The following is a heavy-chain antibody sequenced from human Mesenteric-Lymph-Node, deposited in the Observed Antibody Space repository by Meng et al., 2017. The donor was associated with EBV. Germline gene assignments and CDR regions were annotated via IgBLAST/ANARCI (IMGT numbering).Heavy chain of an antibody. D-gene: IGHD1-1*01. J-gene: IGHJ4*02. CDR2: IYWDDDK. CDR3: AHRLEAFDH. Sequence: QITLKGSGPPLVKPTQTLTLTCTFSGFSLSISVVGVGWIRQPPEKALEWLALIYWDDDKRYSPSLKSRLTITKDTSKNQVVLTMTNMDPVDTATYYCAHRLEAFDHWGQGTLVTVSS. V-gene: IGHV2-5*02. CDR1: GFSLSISVVG.